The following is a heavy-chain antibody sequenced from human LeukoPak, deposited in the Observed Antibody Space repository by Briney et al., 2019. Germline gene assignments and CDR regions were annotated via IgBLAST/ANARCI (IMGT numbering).Heavy chain of an antibody. CDR1: GFILISSD. J-gene: IGHJ4*02. Sequence: GGSLRLSCTVSGFILISSDMNWVRHAPGEGAEGVSIIGSNGRSTYYADSVKGRFTVSRDNSKNTLYLQMNSLRAEDTAVYYCARNLATVIGVEEGDYWGQGTRVTVSS. D-gene: IGHD3-22*01. V-gene: IGHV3-23*01. CDR3: ARNLATVIGVEEGDY. CDR2: IGSNGRST.